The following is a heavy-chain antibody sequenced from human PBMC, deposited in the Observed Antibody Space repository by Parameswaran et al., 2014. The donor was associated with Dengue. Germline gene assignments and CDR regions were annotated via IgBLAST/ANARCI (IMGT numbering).Heavy chain of an antibody. Sequence: WIRQPPGKGLVWVSLINSDGRRTNYADSVKGRFTISRDNAKNTLYLQMNSLRAEDTAVYYCARDPEERATIPGWFDPWGQGTLVTVSS. CDR2: INSDGRRT. V-gene: IGHV3-74*01. J-gene: IGHJ5*02. CDR3: ARDPEERATIPGWFDP. D-gene: IGHD5-24*01.